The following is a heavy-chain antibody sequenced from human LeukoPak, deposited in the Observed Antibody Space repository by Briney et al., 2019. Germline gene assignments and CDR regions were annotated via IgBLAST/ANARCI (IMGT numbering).Heavy chain of an antibody. V-gene: IGHV1-18*01. CDR1: GYTFTNYG. D-gene: IGHD2-2*01. CDR2: ISAYNGKT. Sequence: ASVKVSCKSSGYTFTNYGVTWMRQAPGQGLEWMGWISAYNGKTKYAQKLQGRVTMTTDTSTSAAYVELRSLRSDDTAVYYCANYVGYCRSTSCYGLYYWGQGTLVTVSS. CDR3: ANYVGYCRSTSCYGLYY. J-gene: IGHJ4*02.